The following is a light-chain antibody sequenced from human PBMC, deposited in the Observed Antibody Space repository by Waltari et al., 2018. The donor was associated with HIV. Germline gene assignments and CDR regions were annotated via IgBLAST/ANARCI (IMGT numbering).Light chain of an antibody. CDR3: SAWDDNVNGL. Sequence: QSGLTQPPSASGTSGQRVTILWLGRRSNIGVNSLNWYQQHPGTAPRLLIYKANHRPSGVPDRFSGSKSGTSAYLAISGLQAADEADYYCSAWDDNVNGLFGGGTKLTVL. V-gene: IGLV1-44*01. CDR2: KAN. J-gene: IGLJ2*01. CDR1: RSNIGVNS.